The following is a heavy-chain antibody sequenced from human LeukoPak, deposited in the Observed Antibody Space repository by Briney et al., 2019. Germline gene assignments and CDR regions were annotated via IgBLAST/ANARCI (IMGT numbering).Heavy chain of an antibody. CDR3: ARGGRWELPRPYAFDV. D-gene: IGHD1-26*01. CDR1: GYTFTSYD. CDR2: ISAYNGHT. J-gene: IGHJ3*01. Sequence: ASVKVSCKASGYTFTSYDINWVRQALGQGLEWMGWISAYNGHTNYAQKLQGRVTMTTDTSTSTAYMELRSLRSDDTAVYYCARGGRWELPRPYAFDVWGQGTMVTVSS. V-gene: IGHV1-18*01.